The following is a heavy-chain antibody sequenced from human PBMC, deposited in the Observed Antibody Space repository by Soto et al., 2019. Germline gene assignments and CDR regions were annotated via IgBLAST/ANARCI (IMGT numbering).Heavy chain of an antibody. V-gene: IGHV3-72*01. CDR3: AAESWYKYDF. Sequence: ARLVESGGGLVQPGGSLRLSCEASGFSFSAHYMAWVRQAPGKGLEWVGRISHRADRELTLYAASVRGRFTISRDDSKMSLSLVMNSLKIDDTAVYYCAAESWYKYDFWGQGTLVTV. D-gene: IGHD1-20*01. J-gene: IGHJ4*02. CDR1: GFSFSAHY. CDR2: ISHRADRELT.